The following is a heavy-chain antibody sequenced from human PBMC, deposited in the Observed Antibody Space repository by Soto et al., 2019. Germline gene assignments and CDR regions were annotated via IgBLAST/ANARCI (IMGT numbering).Heavy chain of an antibody. Sequence: QVQLVESGGGVVQPGRSLRLSCAASGFTFSSYGMHWVRQAPGKGLEWVAVISYDGSNKYYADSVKGRFTISRDNSKNTLYLQMNSLRAEDTAVYYCANPLTTVTTSRVTGYWGQGTLVTVSS. CDR2: ISYDGSNK. D-gene: IGHD4-17*01. V-gene: IGHV3-30*18. J-gene: IGHJ4*02. CDR1: GFTFSSYG. CDR3: ANPLTTVTTSRVTGY.